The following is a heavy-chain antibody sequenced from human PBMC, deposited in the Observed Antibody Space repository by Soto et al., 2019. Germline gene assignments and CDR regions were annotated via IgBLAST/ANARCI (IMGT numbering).Heavy chain of an antibody. CDR1: GGTFSSYA. V-gene: IGHV1-69*13. D-gene: IGHD2-15*01. Sequence: GASVKVSCKASGGTFSSYAISWVRQAPGQGLEWMGGIIPIFGTANYAQKFQGRVTITADESTSTAYMELSSLRSEDTAVYYCARDLDIVVVVAANYYYGMDVWGQGTTVTVS. CDR3: ARDLDIVVVVAANYYYGMDV. CDR2: IIPIFGTA. J-gene: IGHJ6*02.